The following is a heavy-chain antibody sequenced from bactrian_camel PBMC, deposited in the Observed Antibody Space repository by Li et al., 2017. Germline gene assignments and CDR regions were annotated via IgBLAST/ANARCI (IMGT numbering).Heavy chain of an antibody. CDR1: RFTFTSNY. Sequence: HVQLVESGGGLVQPGGSLRLSCAADRFTFTSNYMSWVRQAPGKGLEWVSSIGNGDDSISYADSVKGRFSISQDNAGNTAYLQMNSLRPEDSAVYYCAASDTLACTRGSMGRSDYNYWGQGTQVTVS. J-gene: IGHJ4*01. CDR3: AASDTLACTRGSMGRSDYNY. D-gene: IGHD1*01. CDR2: IGNGDDSI. V-gene: IGHV3S20*01.